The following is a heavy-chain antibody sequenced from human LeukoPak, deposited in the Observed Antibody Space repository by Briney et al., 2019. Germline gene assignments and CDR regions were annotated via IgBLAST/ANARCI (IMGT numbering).Heavy chain of an antibody. D-gene: IGHD4-17*01. CDR1: GGSISSYY. Sequence: SETLSLTCTVSGGSISSYYWSWIRQPPGKGQEWIGYIYYSGSTNYNPSLKSRVTISVDTSKNQFSLKLSSVTAADTAVYYCARVHDYGDYTIDYWGQGTLVTVSS. CDR2: IYYSGST. V-gene: IGHV4-59*01. J-gene: IGHJ4*02. CDR3: ARVHDYGDYTIDY.